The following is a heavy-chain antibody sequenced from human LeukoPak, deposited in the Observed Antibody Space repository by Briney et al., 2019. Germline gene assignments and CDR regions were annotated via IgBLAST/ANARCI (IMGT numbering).Heavy chain of an antibody. V-gene: IGHV1-2*02. J-gene: IGHJ4*02. CDR3: AREANDDLLVVDY. CDR1: GYTFTGYY. CDR2: INPNSGGT. D-gene: IGHD2-8*02. Sequence: ASVKVSCKASGYTFTGYYMHWVRQAPGQGLAWMGWINPNSGGTNYAQKFQGRVTMTRDTSISTAYMELSRLRSDDTAVYYCAREANDDLLVVDYWGQGTLVTVSS.